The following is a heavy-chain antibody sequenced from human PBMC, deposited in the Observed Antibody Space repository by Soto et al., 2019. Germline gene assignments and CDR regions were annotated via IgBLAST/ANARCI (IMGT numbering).Heavy chain of an antibody. V-gene: IGHV3-23*01. J-gene: IGHJ6*03. CDR1: GFTFSSYA. D-gene: IGHD6-6*01. CDR3: ARDPAARPPWAPPYMDV. CDR2: ISGSGGST. Sequence: GGSLRLSCAASGFTFSSYAMSWVRRAPGKGLEWVSAISGSGGSTYYADSVKGRFTISRDNSKNTLYLQMNSLRAEDTAVYYCARDPAARPPWAPPYMDVWGKGTTVTVSS.